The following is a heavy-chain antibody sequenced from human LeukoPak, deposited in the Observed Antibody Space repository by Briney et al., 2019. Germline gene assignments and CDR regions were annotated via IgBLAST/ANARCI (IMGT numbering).Heavy chain of an antibody. CDR2: ISSSGSTI. D-gene: IGHD3-3*01. V-gene: IGHV3-48*03. Sequence: GGSLRLSCAASGFTFSSSAMSWARQAPGKGLEWVSYISSSGSTIYYADSVKGRFTISRDNAKNSLYLQMNSLRAEDTAVYYCAREVRFLEWLSGMDVWGQGTTVTVSS. J-gene: IGHJ6*02. CDR3: AREVRFLEWLSGMDV. CDR1: GFTFSSSA.